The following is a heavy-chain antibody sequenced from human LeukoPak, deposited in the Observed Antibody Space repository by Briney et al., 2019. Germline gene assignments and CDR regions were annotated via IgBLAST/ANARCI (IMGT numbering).Heavy chain of an antibody. V-gene: IGHV4-61*01. CDR1: GGSVSSGTYY. CDR2: IYYSGST. D-gene: IGHD2-21*02. CDR3: ARRVVVTATKYFDY. J-gene: IGHJ4*02. Sequence: SETLSLTCTVSGGSVSSGTYYWSWIRQPPGKGLEWIGYIYYSGSTNYNPSLKSRVTISVDTSKNQFSLKLSSVTAADTAVYYCARRVVVTATKYFDYWGQGALVTVSS.